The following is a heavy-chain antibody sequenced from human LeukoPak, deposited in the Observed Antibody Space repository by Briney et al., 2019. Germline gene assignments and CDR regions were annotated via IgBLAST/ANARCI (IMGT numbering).Heavy chain of an antibody. D-gene: IGHD3/OR15-3a*01. V-gene: IGHV4-38-2*02. CDR3: ARGWTIAYPDY. Sequence: SETLSLTCTVSGYSISSGYYWGWIRRPPGKGREWIGSIYHSGSTYYNPSLKRRVTISVDTSKNQFSLKLSSVTAADTAVYYRARGWTIAYPDYWGQGTLVTVSS. J-gene: IGHJ4*02. CDR2: IYHSGST. CDR1: GYSISSGYY.